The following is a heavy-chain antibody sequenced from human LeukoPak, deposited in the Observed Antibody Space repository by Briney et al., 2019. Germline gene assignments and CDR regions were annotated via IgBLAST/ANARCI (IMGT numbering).Heavy chain of an antibody. CDR3: ASQSKVTTYFDY. Sequence: SETLSLTCAVSGGSIGSGGYSWSWIRQPPGKGLEWIGYIYHSGSTYYNPSLKSRVTISVDRSKNQFSLKLSSVTAADTAVYYCASQSKVTTYFDYWGQGTLVTVSS. V-gene: IGHV4-30-2*01. CDR1: GGSIGSGGYS. J-gene: IGHJ4*02. D-gene: IGHD4-17*01. CDR2: IYHSGST.